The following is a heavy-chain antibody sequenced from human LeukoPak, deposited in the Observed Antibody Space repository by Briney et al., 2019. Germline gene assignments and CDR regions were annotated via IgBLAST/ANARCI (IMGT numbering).Heavy chain of an antibody. J-gene: IGHJ6*02. CDR3: ARDRLLWFGEFLSRMDV. CDR2: IYHSGST. D-gene: IGHD3-10*01. CDR1: GGSISSSNW. V-gene: IGHV4-4*02. Sequence: SETLSLTCAVSGGSISSSNWWSWVRQPPGKGLEWIGEIYHSGSTNYNPSLKSRVTISVDKSKNQFSLKLSSVTAADTAVYYCARDRLLWFGEFLSRMDVWGQGTTVTVSS.